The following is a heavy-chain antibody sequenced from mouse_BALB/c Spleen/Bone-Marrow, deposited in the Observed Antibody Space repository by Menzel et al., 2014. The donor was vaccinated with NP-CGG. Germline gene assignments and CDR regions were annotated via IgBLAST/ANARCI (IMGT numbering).Heavy chain of an antibody. CDR1: GFTFSNYW. Sequence: EVQGVESGGGLVQPGGSMKLSCVASGFTFSNYWMNWVRQSPEKGLEWVAEIRLKSNNYATHYAESVKGRFTISIDDSKSNVYLQMNNLRAEDTGIYYCATGFAYWGQGTLVTVSA. CDR3: ATGFAY. CDR2: IRLKSNNYAT. J-gene: IGHJ3*01. V-gene: IGHV6-6*02.